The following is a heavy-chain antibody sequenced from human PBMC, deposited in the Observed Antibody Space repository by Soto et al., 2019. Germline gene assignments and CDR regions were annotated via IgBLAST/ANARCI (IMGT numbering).Heavy chain of an antibody. J-gene: IGHJ6*02. CDR2: ISGTGDTI. CDR3: ARYCSGGSCDPSHCYYAMDV. V-gene: IGHV3-48*02. CDR1: GFTFISYG. D-gene: IGHD2-15*01. Sequence: EVQLVESGGGLVQPGGSLRLSCAASGFTFISYGMNWVRQAPGKGLEWISYISGTGDTIYYADSVKGRFTISRDNARNSLYLQVNSLREGDTAVYCCARYCSGGSCDPSHCYYAMDVWGQGTTVTVSS.